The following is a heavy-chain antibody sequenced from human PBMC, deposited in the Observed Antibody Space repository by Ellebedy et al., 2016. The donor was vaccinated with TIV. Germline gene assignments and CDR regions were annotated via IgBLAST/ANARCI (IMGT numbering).Heavy chain of an antibody. CDR3: AREEMYFYDSAGFYYGSHGMDV. CDR1: GYTFTSYF. J-gene: IGHJ6*02. Sequence: ASVKVSCKASGYTFTSYFIYWVRQAPGQGPEWLGWISGDNGIRHFAQKVQGRVALTTDTSTSTAFMELRSLRSDDTAVYYCAREEMYFYDSAGFYYGSHGMDVWGQGTTVTVSS. CDR2: ISGDNGIR. D-gene: IGHD3-22*01. V-gene: IGHV1-18*04.